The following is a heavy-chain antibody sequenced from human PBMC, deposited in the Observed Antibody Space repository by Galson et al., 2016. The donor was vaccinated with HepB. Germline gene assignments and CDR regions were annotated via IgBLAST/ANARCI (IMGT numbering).Heavy chain of an antibody. CDR3: AAWLQFPFDY. CDR1: RFTSSTYP. D-gene: IGHD5-24*01. V-gene: IGHV3-23*01. Sequence: SLRLSCAASRFTSSTYPMSWVRQAPGKGLEWVSTISGDDRNNPYADSVKGRFPISRDNSKNTLYLQMISLRAEDTAVYYCAAWLQFPFDYWGQGTLVTVSS. J-gene: IGHJ4*02. CDR2: ISGDDRNN.